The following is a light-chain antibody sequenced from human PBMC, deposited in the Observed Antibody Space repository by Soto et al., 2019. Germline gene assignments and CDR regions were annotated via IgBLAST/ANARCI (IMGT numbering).Light chain of an antibody. J-gene: IGKJ1*01. CDR2: KAS. Sequence: DIQMTQSPSTLSASVGDRVTITCRASQSISSWLAWYQQKPGKAPKLLIYKASSLESGVPSRFSGSGSGTEFTLTISSLQPDDFATYYGQQYNSYWTFRQGTKVEIQ. CDR1: QSISSW. V-gene: IGKV1-5*03. CDR3: QQYNSYWT.